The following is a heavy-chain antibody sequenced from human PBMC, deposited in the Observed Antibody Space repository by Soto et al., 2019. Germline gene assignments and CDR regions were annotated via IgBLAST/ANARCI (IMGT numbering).Heavy chain of an antibody. V-gene: IGHV3-33*01. D-gene: IGHD3-10*01. CDR1: GFTFSNYG. CDR2: IWYDGSKR. Sequence: QVQLVESGGGVVQPGGSLRLSCAASGFTFSNYGMHWVRQAPGKGLEWVAVIWYDGSKRNYADSVKGRFTISRLNSKNTLYLRMDSLRAEDTAVYFYARDWYGSGSYMVWGSFHYSYGMDVWGQGTTVTVSS. J-gene: IGHJ6*02. CDR3: ARDWYGSGSYMVWGSFHYSYGMDV.